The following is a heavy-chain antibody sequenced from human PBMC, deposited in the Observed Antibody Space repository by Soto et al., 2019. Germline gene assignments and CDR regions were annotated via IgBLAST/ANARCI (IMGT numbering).Heavy chain of an antibody. CDR2: VNAYNGDT. CDR3: ARDRGGRDGYNYFDY. V-gene: IGHV1-18*04. J-gene: IGHJ4*02. D-gene: IGHD5-12*01. Sequence: QVQLVQSGAEVKKSGASVRVSCEASGYTFTDNGITWVRQAPGQGLEWMGWVNAYNGDTNYAQNPQGRVTMXXDXSXXTAYMELRSLRSDDTAVYYCARDRGGRDGYNYFDYCGQGTLVTVSS. CDR1: GYTFTDNG.